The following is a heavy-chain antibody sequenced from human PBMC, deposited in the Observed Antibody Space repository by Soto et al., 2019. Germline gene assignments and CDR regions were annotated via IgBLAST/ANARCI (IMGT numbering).Heavy chain of an antibody. CDR3: ARGGCSGGSRYSVRPFDY. J-gene: IGHJ4*02. Sequence: SETLSLTCTVSGGSVSSGSYYWSWIRQPPGKGLEWIGYIYYSGSTNYNPSLKSRVTISVDTSKNQFSLKLSSVTAADTAVYYCARGGCSGGSRYSVRPFDYWGQGTLVTVSS. CDR2: IYYSGST. CDR1: GGSVSSGSYY. V-gene: IGHV4-61*01. D-gene: IGHD2-15*01.